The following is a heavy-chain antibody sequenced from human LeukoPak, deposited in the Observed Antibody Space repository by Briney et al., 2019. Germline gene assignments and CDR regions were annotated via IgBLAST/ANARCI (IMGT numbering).Heavy chain of an antibody. D-gene: IGHD2-2*01. Sequence: ASVKVSCKASGYTFTSYYMHWVRQAPGQGLEWMGLINPSGGSTSYAQKFQGRVTMTRDTSTSTVYMELSSLRSEDTAVYYCARDRGSREYQLPGWGWFDPWGQGTLVTVSS. V-gene: IGHV1-46*01. CDR2: INPSGGST. CDR3: ARDRGSREYQLPGWGWFDP. CDR1: GYTFTSYY. J-gene: IGHJ5*02.